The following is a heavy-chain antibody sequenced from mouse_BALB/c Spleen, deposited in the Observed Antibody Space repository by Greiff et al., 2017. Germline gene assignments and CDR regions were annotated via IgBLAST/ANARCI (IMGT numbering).Heavy chain of an antibody. Sequence: EVQLQQSGTVLARPGASVKMSRKASGYSFTSYWMHWVKQRPGQGLEWIGAIYPGNSDTSYNQKFKGKAKLTAVTSASTAYMELSSLTNEDSAVYYCTRNYGNYPYYAMDYWGQGTSVTVSS. D-gene: IGHD2-1*01. J-gene: IGHJ4*01. CDR3: TRNYGNYPYYAMDY. CDR2: IYPGNSDT. V-gene: IGHV1-5*01. CDR1: GYSFTSYW.